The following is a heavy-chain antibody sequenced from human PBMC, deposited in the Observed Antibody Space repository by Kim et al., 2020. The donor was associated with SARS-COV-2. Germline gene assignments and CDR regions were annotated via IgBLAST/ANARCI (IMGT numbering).Heavy chain of an antibody. CDR1: GYTFTSYA. CDR3: ARSPQYSSSWYLGFDY. Sequence: ASVKVSCKASGYTFTSYAMHWVRQAPGQRLEWRGWINAGNGNTKYSQKFQGRVTITRDTSASTAYMELSSLRSEDTAVYYCARSPQYSSSWYLGFDYWGQGTLVTVSS. V-gene: IGHV1-3*01. J-gene: IGHJ4*02. D-gene: IGHD6-13*01. CDR2: INAGNGNT.